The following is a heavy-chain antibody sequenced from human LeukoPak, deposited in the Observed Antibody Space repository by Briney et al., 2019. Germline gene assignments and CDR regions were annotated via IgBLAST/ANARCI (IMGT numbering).Heavy chain of an antibody. J-gene: IGHJ4*02. CDR2: IYTSGST. V-gene: IGHV4-61*02. CDR1: GGSISSGSYY. CDR3: ARRAGEARRRYYYDSDTAPRPNFDY. D-gene: IGHD3-22*01. Sequence: SETLSLTCTVSGGSISSGSYYWSWIRQPAGKGLEWIGRIYTSGSTNYNPSLKSRVTISVDTSKNQFSPKLSSVTAADTAVYYCARRAGEARRRYYYDSDTAPRPNFDYWGQGTLVTVSS.